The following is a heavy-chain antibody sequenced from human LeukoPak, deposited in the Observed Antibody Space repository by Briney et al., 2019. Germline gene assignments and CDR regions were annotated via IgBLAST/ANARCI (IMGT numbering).Heavy chain of an antibody. CDR2: IYSDGST. CDR1: GGSIRRYY. D-gene: IGHD3-10*01. Sequence: PSETLSLTCTVSGGSIRRYYWSWIRQPAGKGLEWIGRIYSDGSTRNNPSLESRVSMSVDTSKNQFSLKLTPVTAADTAVYYCAREESLTHHYGVDVWGQGTTVTVSS. J-gene: IGHJ6*02. CDR3: AREESLTHHYGVDV. V-gene: IGHV4-4*07.